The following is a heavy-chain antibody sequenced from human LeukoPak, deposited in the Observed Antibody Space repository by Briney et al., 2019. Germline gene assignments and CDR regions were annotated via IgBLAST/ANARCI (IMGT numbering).Heavy chain of an antibody. Sequence: GGSLRLSCVASGFIFSNYWMSWVRQVPGKGLEWVSGINWNGGSTGYADSVKGRFTISRDNAKNSLYLQMNSLRAEDTALYYCARDSRTYYYDSSGYYYFDYWGQGTLVTVSS. V-gene: IGHV3-20*04. CDR3: ARDSRTYYYDSSGYYYFDY. CDR2: INWNGGST. CDR1: GFIFSNYW. J-gene: IGHJ4*02. D-gene: IGHD3-22*01.